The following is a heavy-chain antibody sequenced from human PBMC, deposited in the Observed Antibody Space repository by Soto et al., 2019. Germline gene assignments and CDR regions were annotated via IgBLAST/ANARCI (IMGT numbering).Heavy chain of an antibody. CDR3: TPLGDYDFWSGYADFDY. V-gene: IGHV3-15*01. CDR2: IKSKTDGGTT. J-gene: IGHJ4*02. CDR1: GFTFSSYA. D-gene: IGHD3-3*01. Sequence: PGGSLRLSCAASGFTFSSYAMSWVRQAPGKGLEWVGRIKSKTDGGTTDYAAPVKGRFTISRDDSKDTLYLQMNSLKTEDTAVYYCTPLGDYDFWSGYADFDYWGQGTLVTVSS.